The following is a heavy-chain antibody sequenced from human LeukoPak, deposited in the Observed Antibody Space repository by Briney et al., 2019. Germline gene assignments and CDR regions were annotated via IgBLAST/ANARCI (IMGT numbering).Heavy chain of an antibody. D-gene: IGHD5-18*01. CDR3: ARGLDASMETAYDY. J-gene: IGHJ4*02. Sequence: SVKVSCKASGGSFNAYAISWVLQAPGQGLEWTGGIIPIFGTSNYAQKLQGRVTISTDESTSTAYMEVSSLRSEDTAIYYCARGLDASMETAYDYWGQGTLVTVSS. CDR1: GGSFNAYA. V-gene: IGHV1-69*05. CDR2: IIPIFGTS.